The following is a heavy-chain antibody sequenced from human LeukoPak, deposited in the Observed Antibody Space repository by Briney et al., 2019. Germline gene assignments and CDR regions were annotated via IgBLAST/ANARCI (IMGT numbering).Heavy chain of an antibody. Sequence: GGSLRLSCAASGFTVSSKYMSWVRQAPGKGLEWVAFIRYDGSDKFYGDSVKGRFTTSRDNSKNTLYPQMSRLRVEDTAVYYCAKDLDCSGGTCHKAFDCWGQGTLVTVSS. D-gene: IGHD2-15*01. V-gene: IGHV3-30*02. J-gene: IGHJ4*02. CDR2: IRYDGSDK. CDR1: GFTVSSKY. CDR3: AKDLDCSGGTCHKAFDC.